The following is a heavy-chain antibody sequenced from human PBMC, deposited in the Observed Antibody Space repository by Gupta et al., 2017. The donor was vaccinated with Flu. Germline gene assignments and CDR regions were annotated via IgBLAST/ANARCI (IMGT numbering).Heavy chain of an antibody. CDR1: GYTFTSYA. CDR3: ARGQSSSWSVDY. D-gene: IGHD6-13*01. J-gene: IGHJ4*02. V-gene: IGHV1-3*01. CDR2: SNAGNGNT. Sequence: QVQLVQSGAEVKKPGASVKVSCKASGYTFTSYAMHWVRQAPGQRFEWMGWSNAGNGNTKYPQKVQGRGTITRDTSASTAYRELSSLRSEDTAVYYCARGQSSSWSVDYWGQGTLVTVSS.